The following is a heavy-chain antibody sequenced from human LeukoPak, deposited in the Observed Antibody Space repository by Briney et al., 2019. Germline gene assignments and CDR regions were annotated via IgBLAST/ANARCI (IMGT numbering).Heavy chain of an antibody. J-gene: IGHJ3*02. CDR1: GFTFSTYS. D-gene: IGHD2-21*01. Sequence: PGGSLRLSCAASGFTFSTYSMNWVRRAPGKGLEWVSYISSSSTTIYFADSVKGRFTISRDNAKNSLYLQMNSLRAEDTAVYHCARGSYSHDTFDIWGQGTMVTVSS. CDR3: ARGSYSHDTFDI. CDR2: ISSSSTTI. V-gene: IGHV3-48*01.